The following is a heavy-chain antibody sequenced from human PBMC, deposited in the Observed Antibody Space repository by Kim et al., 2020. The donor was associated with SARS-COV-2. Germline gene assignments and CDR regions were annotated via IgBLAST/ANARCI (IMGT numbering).Heavy chain of an antibody. CDR3: ARAYSSGWAYFDY. J-gene: IGHJ4*02. Sequence: DPVTGRLTIPRDNANNSLYLQMNSLRAEDTAVYYCARAYSSGWAYFDYWGQGTLVTVSS. V-gene: IGHV3-21*01. D-gene: IGHD6-19*01.